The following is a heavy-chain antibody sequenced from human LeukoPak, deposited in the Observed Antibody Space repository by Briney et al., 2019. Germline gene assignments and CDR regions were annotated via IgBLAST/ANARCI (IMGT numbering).Heavy chain of an antibody. D-gene: IGHD2-2*01. CDR3: ARDGRYCSSTNCYGGEGWFDP. Sequence: SSETLSLTCAVYGGSFSGHYWSWIRQPPGKGLEWIGEINHGGSTTYNPSLKSRVTISVDMPKGQYSLKVTFVTAADTAVYYCARDGRYCSSTNCYGGEGWFDPWGQGTLVTVSS. J-gene: IGHJ5*02. V-gene: IGHV4-34*01. CDR1: GGSFSGHY. CDR2: INHGGST.